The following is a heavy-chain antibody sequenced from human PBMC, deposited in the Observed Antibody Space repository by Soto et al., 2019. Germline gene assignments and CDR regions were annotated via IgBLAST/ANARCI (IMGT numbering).Heavy chain of an antibody. Sequence: PGGSLRLSCAASGFTFSSYSMNWVRQAPGKGLEWVSSISSSSSYIYYADSVKGRFTISRDNAKNSLYLQMNSLRAEDTAVYYCAREVSDGYNLDYWGQGTMVTVSS. CDR1: GFTFSSYS. J-gene: IGHJ4*02. D-gene: IGHD2-21*01. CDR2: ISSSSSYI. CDR3: AREVSDGYNLDY. V-gene: IGHV3-21*01.